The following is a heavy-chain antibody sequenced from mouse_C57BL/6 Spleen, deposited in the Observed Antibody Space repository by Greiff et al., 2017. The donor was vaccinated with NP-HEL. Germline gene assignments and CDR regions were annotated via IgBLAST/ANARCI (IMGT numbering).Heavy chain of an antibody. CDR3: AREGAQAKVLAY. CDR1: GYTFTSYG. V-gene: IGHV1-81*01. CDR2: IYPRSGNT. D-gene: IGHD3-2*02. J-gene: IGHJ3*01. Sequence: VQLQQSGAELARPGASVKLSCKASGYTFTSYGISWVKQRTGQGLEWIGEIYPRSGNTYYIEKFKGKATLTADKSSSTAYMELRSLTSEDSAVYFCAREGAQAKVLAYWGQGTLVTVSA.